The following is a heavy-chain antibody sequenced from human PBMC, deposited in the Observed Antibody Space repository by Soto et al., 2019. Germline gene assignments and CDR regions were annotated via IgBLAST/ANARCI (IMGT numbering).Heavy chain of an antibody. J-gene: IGHJ3*01. Sequence: GGSLRLSCAASGFDFCRYSIGWVRQAQGKGLEWGSFIFNYVDSQYYAYSVKGRFAISRYNAKNSVYLQMNSFRAEDTAFYYCSREEGYCGGGSCFRSACDLWGQGTVVTVSS. V-gene: IGHV3-21*01. CDR1: GFDFCRYS. CDR3: SREEGYCGGGSCFRSACDL. CDR2: IFNYVDSQ. D-gene: IGHD2-15*01.